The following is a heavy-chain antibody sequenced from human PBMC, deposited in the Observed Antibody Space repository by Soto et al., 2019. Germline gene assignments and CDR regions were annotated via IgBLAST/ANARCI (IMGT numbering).Heavy chain of an antibody. CDR2: INPSGGST. D-gene: IGHD2-2*01. CDR1: RYTFTSYY. CDR3: ARANGDIVVVPAAMEGYYYYYMDV. V-gene: IGHV1-46*03. Sequence: GASVKVSCKASRYTFTSYYMHWVRQAPEQGLEWMGIINPSGGSTSYAQKFEGRVNMTRDTYTSTVYMELSSLRSGDTAVYYCARANGDIVVVPAAMEGYYYYYMDVWGKGTTVTVSS. J-gene: IGHJ6*03.